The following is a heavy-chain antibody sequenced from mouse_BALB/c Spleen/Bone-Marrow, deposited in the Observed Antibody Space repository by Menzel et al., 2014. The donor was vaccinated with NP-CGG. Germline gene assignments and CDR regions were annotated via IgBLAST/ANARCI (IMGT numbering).Heavy chain of an antibody. CDR2: INPESSTI. CDR1: GFDFRRYW. CDR3: ARLGYYGYFVD. J-gene: IGHJ2*01. V-gene: IGHV4-1*02. Sequence: EVQVVESGGGLVQPGGSLKLSCAASGFDFRRYWMSWVRQAPGKGLEWIGEINPESSTINYTPSLKDKFIISRDNAKNXLYLQMSKVRSEDTALYYCARLGYYGYFVDWGQGTTLTVSS. D-gene: IGHD2-3*01.